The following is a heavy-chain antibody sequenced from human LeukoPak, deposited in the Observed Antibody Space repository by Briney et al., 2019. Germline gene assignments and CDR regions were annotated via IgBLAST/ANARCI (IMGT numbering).Heavy chain of an antibody. CDR1: GGSISSYY. Sequence: SETLSLTCTVSGGSISSYYWSWIRQPPGKGLEWIGYIYYSGSTNYNPSLMSRVTISVDTSKNQFSLKLSSVTAADTAVYYCARRVYDILTGYYFLDYWGQGTLVTVSS. CDR3: ARRVYDILTGYYFLDY. CDR2: IYYSGST. J-gene: IGHJ4*02. D-gene: IGHD3-9*01. V-gene: IGHV4-59*12.